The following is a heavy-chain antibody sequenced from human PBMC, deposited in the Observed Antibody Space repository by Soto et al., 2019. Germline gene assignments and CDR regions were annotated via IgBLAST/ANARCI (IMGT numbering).Heavy chain of an antibody. CDR2: ISAYNGNT. CDR1: GYTFASYG. D-gene: IGHD2-2*01. Sequence: QVQLVQSGAEVKKPGASVKVSCKASGYTFASYGISWVRQAPGQGLEWMGWISAYNGNTNYAQKFQGGVTMTTDTFTRTSYMEVKSLRSDDTAVYYSAREGTCSSTSCPTYFSFGMDVWGQGTTVNVSS. CDR3: AREGTCSSTSCPTYFSFGMDV. V-gene: IGHV1-18*01. J-gene: IGHJ6*02.